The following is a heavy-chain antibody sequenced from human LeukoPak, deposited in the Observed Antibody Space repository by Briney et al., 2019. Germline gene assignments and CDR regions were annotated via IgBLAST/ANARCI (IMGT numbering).Heavy chain of an antibody. J-gene: IGHJ4*02. CDR2: IYHSGST. D-gene: IGHD3-3*01. CDR3: ARGQGYYDFWSGYYYFDY. Sequence: SETLSLTCTVSGYSISSGYYWGWIRQPPGKGLEWIGSIYHSGSTYYNPSLKSRVTISVDTSKNQFSLKLSPVTAADTAVYYCARGQGYYDFWSGYYYFDYWGQGTLVTVSS. CDR1: GYSISSGYY. V-gene: IGHV4-38-2*02.